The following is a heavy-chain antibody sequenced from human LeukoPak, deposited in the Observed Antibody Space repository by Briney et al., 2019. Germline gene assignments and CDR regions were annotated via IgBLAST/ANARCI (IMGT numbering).Heavy chain of an antibody. Sequence: SETLSLTCAVYGGSFSGYYWSWIRQPPGKGLEWIGEINHSGSTNYNTSLKSRVTISVDTSKNQFSLKLSSVTAADTAVYYCARGVLKGEFYDSSGYYYDWFDPWGQGTLVTVSS. CDR2: INHSGST. J-gene: IGHJ5*02. CDR1: GGSFSGYY. D-gene: IGHD3-22*01. V-gene: IGHV4-34*01. CDR3: ARGVLKGEFYDSSGYYYDWFDP.